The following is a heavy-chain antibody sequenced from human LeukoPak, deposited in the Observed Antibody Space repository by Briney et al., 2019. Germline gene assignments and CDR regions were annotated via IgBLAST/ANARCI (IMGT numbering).Heavy chain of an antibody. D-gene: IGHD6-13*01. J-gene: IGHJ4*02. CDR2: ISSSRSSYI. V-gene: IGHV3-21*04. Sequence: GGSLRLSCAASGFTFSNYNMNWVRQAPGKGLEWVSTISSSRSSYIYYADSVKGRFTISRDNAMNSLYLQMNSLRAEDTAIYYCARSLPYGTTWYGRSDFWGQGTLVTVSS. CDR1: GFTFSNYN. CDR3: ARSLPYGTTWYGRSDF.